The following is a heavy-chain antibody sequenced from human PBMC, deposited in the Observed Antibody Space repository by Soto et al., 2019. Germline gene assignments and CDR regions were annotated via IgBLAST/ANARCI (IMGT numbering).Heavy chain of an antibody. J-gene: IGHJ6*02. CDR3: ARFSQGRPEGMDV. CDR2: LWFDASNK. D-gene: IGHD6-25*01. V-gene: IGHV3-33*01. CDR1: GFIFSNYG. Sequence: AGGSLRLSCAASGFIFSNYGMHWVRQAPGKGLEWVAILWFDASNKYYADSVKGRFTISRDNAKNSLYLLMNSLRVEDTAVYYCARFSQGRPEGMDVWGQGTTATVSS.